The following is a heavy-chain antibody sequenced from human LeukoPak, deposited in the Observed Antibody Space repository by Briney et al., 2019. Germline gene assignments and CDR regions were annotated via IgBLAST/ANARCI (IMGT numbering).Heavy chain of an antibody. D-gene: IGHD2-15*01. CDR3: ARDHCSGGSCYDVEY. J-gene: IGHJ4*02. Sequence: ASVKVSCKASGYTFTSYAMNWVRQAPGQGLEWMGWINTNTGNPTCAQGFTGRFVSSLDTSVSTAYLQISSLKAEDTAVYYCARDHCSGGSCYDVEYWGQGTLVTVSS. V-gene: IGHV7-4-1*02. CDR2: INTNTGNP. CDR1: GYTFTSYA.